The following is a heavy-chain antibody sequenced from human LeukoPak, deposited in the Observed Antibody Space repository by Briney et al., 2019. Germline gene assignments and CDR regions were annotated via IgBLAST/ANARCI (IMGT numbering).Heavy chain of an antibody. CDR2: INPNSGGT. J-gene: IGHJ4*02. V-gene: IGHV1-2*02. CDR3: ASGRDSSGWYYFDY. Sequence: GASVKVSCKASGYTFTSYDINWVRQAPGQGLEWMGWINPNSGGTNYAQKFQGRVTMTRDTSISTAYMELSRLRSDDTAVYYCASGRDSSGWYYFDYWGQGTLVTVSS. CDR1: GYTFTSYD. D-gene: IGHD6-19*01.